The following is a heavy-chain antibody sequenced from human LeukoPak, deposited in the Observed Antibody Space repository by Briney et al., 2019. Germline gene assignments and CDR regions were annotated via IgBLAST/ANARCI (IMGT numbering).Heavy chain of an antibody. D-gene: IGHD6-13*01. J-gene: IGHJ4*02. V-gene: IGHV1-8*01. Sequence: ASVKVSCKASGHTFTSYDINWVRQATGQGLEWMGWMNPDSGNTGYAQKFQGRVTMTRNPSISTAYMELSSLTSEDTAVYYCARRIAAAAVGIVYWGQGTLVTVSS. CDR3: ARRIAAAAVGIVY. CDR1: GHTFTSYD. CDR2: MNPDSGNT.